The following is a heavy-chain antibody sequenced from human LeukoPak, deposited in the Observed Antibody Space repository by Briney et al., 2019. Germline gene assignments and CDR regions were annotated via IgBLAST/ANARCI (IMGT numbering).Heavy chain of an antibody. CDR2: IWNDGSNQ. CDR3: ARDDSNVVGATNAYFDY. J-gene: IGHJ4*02. D-gene: IGHD1-26*01. V-gene: IGHV3-33*01. Sequence: GGSLRLSCAASGLTFSTYGMHWVRQAPGKGLEWVAVIWNDGSNQYYADSVKGRFTISRDNSKNTLFLQMNSLRAEDTAVYYCARDDSNVVGATNAYFDYWGQGTLVTVSS. CDR1: GLTFSTYG.